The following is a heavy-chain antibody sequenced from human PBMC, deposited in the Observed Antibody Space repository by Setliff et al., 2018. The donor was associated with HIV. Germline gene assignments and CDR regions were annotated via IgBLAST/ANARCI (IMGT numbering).Heavy chain of an antibody. Sequence: SETLSLTCTVSDDFITSYYWSWIRQPPGKGLEWIGYIYYSGSTNYNPSLKSRVTISLDMSTSQFSLRLSSVTAADTAVYYCARLRGYFYGHGRYFDYWGQGTLVTVSS. CDR3: ARLRGYFYGHGRYFDY. CDR1: DDFITSYY. D-gene: IGHD5-18*01. CDR2: IYYSGST. V-gene: IGHV4-59*01. J-gene: IGHJ4*02.